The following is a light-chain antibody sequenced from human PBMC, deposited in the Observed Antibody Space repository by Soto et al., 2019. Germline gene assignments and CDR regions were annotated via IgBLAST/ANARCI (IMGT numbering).Light chain of an antibody. CDR1: QSISSW. Sequence: DIRMTQSPSTLSASVGDSFTITCRASQSISSWLAWYQQKPGKAPKLLIYDASSLESGVPSRFSGSGSGTEFTLTISSLQPDDFATYYCQQYNSYPLTFGGGTKVDIK. CDR2: DAS. J-gene: IGKJ4*01. V-gene: IGKV1-5*01. CDR3: QQYNSYPLT.